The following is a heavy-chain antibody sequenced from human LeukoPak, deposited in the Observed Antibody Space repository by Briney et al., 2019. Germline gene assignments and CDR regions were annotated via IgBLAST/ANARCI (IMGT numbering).Heavy chain of an antibody. Sequence: SETLSLTCAVYGGSFSGYYWSWIRQPPGKGLEWIGEINHSGSTNYNPSLKSRVTISVDTSKNQFSLKLSSVTAADTAVYYCARDRARYYDSSGYAFDYWGQGTLVTVSS. CDR2: INHSGST. V-gene: IGHV4-34*01. D-gene: IGHD3-22*01. CDR3: ARDRARYYDSSGYAFDY. J-gene: IGHJ4*02. CDR1: GGSFSGYY.